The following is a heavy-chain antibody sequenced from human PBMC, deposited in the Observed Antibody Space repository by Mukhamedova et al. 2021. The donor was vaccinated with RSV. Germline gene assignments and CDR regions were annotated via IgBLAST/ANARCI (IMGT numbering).Heavy chain of an antibody. V-gene: IGHV1-69*01. Sequence: MGGISPIFGTADYPRKFHGRVSITADESTSTAYMELGSLRSEDTAVYYCARDQTTVTTHGYFDLWGRGTLVTVSS. D-gene: IGHD4-17*01. J-gene: IGHJ2*01. CDR3: ARDQTTVTTHGYFDL. CDR2: ISPIFGTA.